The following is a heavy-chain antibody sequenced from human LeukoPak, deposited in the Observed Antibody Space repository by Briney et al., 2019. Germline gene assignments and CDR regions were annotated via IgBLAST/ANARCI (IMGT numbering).Heavy chain of an antibody. CDR1: GFTFSSYG. CDR3: AKEHHYYDSSGYSLDY. J-gene: IGHJ4*02. Sequence: PGGSLRLSCAASGFTFSSYGMHWVRQAPGKGLEWVAVISYDGSNKYYADSVKGRFTISRDNSKNTLYLQMNSLRAEDTAVYYCAKEHHYYDSSGYSLDYWGQGTLVTVSS. D-gene: IGHD3-22*01. V-gene: IGHV3-30*18. CDR2: ISYDGSNK.